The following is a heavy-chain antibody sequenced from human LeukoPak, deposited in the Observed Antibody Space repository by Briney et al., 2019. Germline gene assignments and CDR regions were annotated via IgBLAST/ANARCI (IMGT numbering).Heavy chain of an antibody. Sequence: NPSETLSLTCTVSGGSIINYYWSWIRQPAGKGLEWIGRVYTSGSTNYNPSLKSRVTMSVDTSKNQFSLKLSSVTAADTAVYYCAREIRYCSGVNCYSFYDYWGQGTLVTVSS. CDR3: AREIRYCSGVNCYSFYDY. D-gene: IGHD2-15*01. J-gene: IGHJ4*02. V-gene: IGHV4-4*07. CDR2: VYTSGST. CDR1: GGSIINYY.